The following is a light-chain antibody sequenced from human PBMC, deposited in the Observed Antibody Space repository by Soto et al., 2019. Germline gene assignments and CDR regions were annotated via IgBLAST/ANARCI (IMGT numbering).Light chain of an antibody. V-gene: IGKV3-15*01. Sequence: EIVMTQSPATLSVSPGERATLSCRASQSVSSNLAWYQQKPGQAPRLLIYGASTRATGIPARFSGSGSGTEFTLTISSLQSEDFAVYYCQQYNNWPRVFGPWTKVDIK. CDR2: GAS. J-gene: IGKJ3*01. CDR3: QQYNNWPRV. CDR1: QSVSSN.